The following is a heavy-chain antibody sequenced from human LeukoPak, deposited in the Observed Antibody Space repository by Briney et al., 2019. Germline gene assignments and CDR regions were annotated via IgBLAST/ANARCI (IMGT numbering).Heavy chain of an antibody. V-gene: IGHV3-15*01. Sequence: GGSLRLSCAASGFTFSNAWMSWGRQAPGKGLEWVGRIKSKTDGGTTGYAAPVKGRFTIARDDSKNTLYMQMNSLKTEHTAVYYCTTDFYYDSSGYSWYFDYWGQGTLVTVSS. CDR3: TTDFYYDSSGYSWYFDY. CDR2: IKSKTDGGTT. J-gene: IGHJ4*02. D-gene: IGHD3-22*01. CDR1: GFTFSNAW.